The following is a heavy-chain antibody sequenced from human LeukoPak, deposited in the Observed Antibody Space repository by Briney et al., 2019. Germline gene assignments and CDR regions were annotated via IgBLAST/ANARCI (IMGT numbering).Heavy chain of an antibody. Sequence: SETLSLTCTVSGGSISTSNYYWGWIRQPPGKGLEWIGNIFYSGSTYYNPSLKSRVTISVDTSKNQFSLKLSSVTAADTAVYYCARTRRITIFGVVISKSPVLFDYWGQGTLVTVSS. CDR2: IFYSGST. D-gene: IGHD3-3*01. CDR1: GGSISTSNYY. V-gene: IGHV4-39*07. CDR3: ARTRRITIFGVVISKSPVLFDY. J-gene: IGHJ4*02.